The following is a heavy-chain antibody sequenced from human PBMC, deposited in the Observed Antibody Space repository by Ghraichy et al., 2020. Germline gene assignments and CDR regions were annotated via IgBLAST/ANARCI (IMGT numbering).Heavy chain of an antibody. V-gene: IGHV4-31*03. CDR2: IYYSGST. Sequence: SETLSLTCTVSGGSISSGGYYWSWIRQHPGKGLEWIGYIYYSGSTYYNPSIKSRVTISVDTSKDQFSLNLSSVTAADTAVYYCARERVRGINWRFGMDVWGQGTTVTVSS. CDR1: GGSISSGGYY. J-gene: IGHJ6*02. D-gene: IGHD3-10*01. CDR3: ARERVRGINWRFGMDV.